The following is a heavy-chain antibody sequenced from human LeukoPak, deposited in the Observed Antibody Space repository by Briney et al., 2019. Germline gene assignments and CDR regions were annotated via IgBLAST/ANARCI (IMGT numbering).Heavy chain of an antibody. CDR1: GFTSIAYA. CDR2: ISGGGVTT. V-gene: IGHV3-23*01. J-gene: IGHJ6*02. CDR3: ARNQQLGGHSYYYYGMDV. Sequence: GGSLRLSCVGSGFTSIAYALTCARQAPGKGLEWVSGISGGGVTTYYADSVKGRFTISRDNSKNTLYLQMNSLGADDTAIYYCARNQQLGGHSYYYYGMDVWGQGTTVTVSS. D-gene: IGHD3-16*01.